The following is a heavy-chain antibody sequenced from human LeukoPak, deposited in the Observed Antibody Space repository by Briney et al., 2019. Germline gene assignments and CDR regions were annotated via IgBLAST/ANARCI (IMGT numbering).Heavy chain of an antibody. CDR3: VRDFKDLGV. Sequence: GGSLRLSCAASTFRVSSFGMQEARRAPGKGLEGVAFIQFDGSKRYYADSVKGRFTISRDNARNMLYLHMYSLRVDDMALYHCVRDFKDLGVWGQGTLVTVSS. V-gene: IGHV3-30*02. J-gene: IGHJ4*02. CDR1: TFRVSSFG. CDR2: IQFDGSKR. D-gene: IGHD3-16*01.